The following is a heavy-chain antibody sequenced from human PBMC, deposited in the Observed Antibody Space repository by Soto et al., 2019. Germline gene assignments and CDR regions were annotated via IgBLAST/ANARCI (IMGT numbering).Heavy chain of an antibody. D-gene: IGHD1-7*01. CDR1: GGSISSGGYY. J-gene: IGHJ5*02. CDR3: ARDRGWNYAHFDP. Sequence: PSETLSLTCTVSGGSISSGGYYWSWIRQHPGKGLEWIGYIYYSGSTYYNPSLKSRVTISVDTSKNQFSLKLSSVTAADTAVYYCARDRGWNYAHFDPWGQGTLVTVSS. CDR2: IYYSGST. V-gene: IGHV4-31*03.